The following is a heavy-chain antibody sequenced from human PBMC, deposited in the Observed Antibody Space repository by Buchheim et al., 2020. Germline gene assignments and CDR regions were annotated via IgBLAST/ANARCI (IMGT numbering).Heavy chain of an antibody. Sequence: EVQVVESGGGLVQPGGSLRLSCAASGISFRSSDMNWVRQAPGKGLEWVSYISSGSSTIYYADSVKGRFTISRDNAKSSLYLQMNSLRVEDTAVYYCASGDASFDHWGQGTL. V-gene: IGHV3-48*01. CDR3: ASGDASFDH. CDR2: ISSGSSTI. J-gene: IGHJ4*02. D-gene: IGHD2-8*01. CDR1: GISFRSSD.